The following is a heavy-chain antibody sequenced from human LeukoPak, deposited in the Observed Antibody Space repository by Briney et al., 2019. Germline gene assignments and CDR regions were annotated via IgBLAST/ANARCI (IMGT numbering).Heavy chain of an antibody. J-gene: IGHJ6*02. CDR2: MYYSGST. CDR1: GGSISSGDYY. CDR3: ARSGDYLHYYGMDV. Sequence: PSQTLSLTCTVSGGSISSGDYYWSWIRQPPGKGLEWIGYMYYSGSTYYNPSLKSRVTISVDTSKNQFSLKLSSVTAADTAVYYCARSGDYLHYYGMDVWGQGTTVTVSS. V-gene: IGHV4-30-4*01. D-gene: IGHD4-17*01.